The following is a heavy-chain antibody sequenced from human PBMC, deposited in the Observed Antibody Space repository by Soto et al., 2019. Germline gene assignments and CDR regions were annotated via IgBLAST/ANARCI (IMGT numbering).Heavy chain of an antibody. V-gene: IGHV4-34*01. CDR1: GGSFSGYY. CDR2: INHSEST. CDR3: ARAVSSATDIVVVPAAGYYFDY. J-gene: IGHJ4*02. Sequence: SETLSLTCAVYGGSFSGYYWSWIRQPPGKGLEWIGEINHSESTNYNPSLKSRVTISVDTSKNQFSLKLSSVTAADTAVYYCARAVSSATDIVVVPAAGYYFDYWGQGTLVTVSS. D-gene: IGHD2-2*01.